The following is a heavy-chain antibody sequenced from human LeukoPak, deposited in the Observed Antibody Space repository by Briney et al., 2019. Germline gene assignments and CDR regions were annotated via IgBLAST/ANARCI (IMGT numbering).Heavy chain of an antibody. V-gene: IGHV3-7*01. Sequence: GGSLRLSCVASGFTFSSYWMSWVRQAPGKGLEWVSNIKQDGSEKYYVDSVKGRFTISRDNAKNSPYLQMNSLRAEDTAVYYCATSRSFDYWGQGTLVTVSS. CDR1: GFTFSSYW. CDR2: IKQDGSEK. J-gene: IGHJ4*02. D-gene: IGHD2-15*01. CDR3: ATSRSFDY.